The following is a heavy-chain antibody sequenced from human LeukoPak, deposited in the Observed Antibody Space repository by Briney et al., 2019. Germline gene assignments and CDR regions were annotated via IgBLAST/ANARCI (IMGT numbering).Heavy chain of an antibody. CDR1: GFSLSTSGVG. J-gene: IGHJ4*02. D-gene: IGHD3-22*01. CDR2: IYWNDDK. Sequence: SGPTLGKPTQTLTLTCTFSGFSLSTSGVGVGWIRQPPGKALEWLALIYWNDDKRYSPSLKSRLTITKTTSKNHVVLTITNMDPVHTATYYCAHRHDSSGYGMLDYWGQGTLVTVSS. V-gene: IGHV2-5*01. CDR3: AHRHDSSGYGMLDY.